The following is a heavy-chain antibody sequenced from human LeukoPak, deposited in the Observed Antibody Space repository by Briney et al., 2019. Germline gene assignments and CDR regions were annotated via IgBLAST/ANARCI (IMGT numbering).Heavy chain of an antibody. Sequence: PGGSLRLSCAASGFTVSSNYMSWVRQAPGKGLEWVSVIYSGGSTYYADSVKGRFTISRDNSKNTLYLQMNSLRAEDTAVYYCASFGYCSSTSCYTRRLGWFDPWGQGTLVTVSS. J-gene: IGHJ5*02. CDR1: GFTVSSNY. V-gene: IGHV3-53*01. CDR2: IYSGGST. CDR3: ASFGYCSSTSCYTRRLGWFDP. D-gene: IGHD2-2*02.